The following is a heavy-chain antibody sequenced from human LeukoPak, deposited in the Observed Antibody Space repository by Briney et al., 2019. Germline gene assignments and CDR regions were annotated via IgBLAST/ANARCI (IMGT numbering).Heavy chain of an antibody. CDR1: GGSVSSGSYY. CDR3: VRGRFYYGMDV. J-gene: IGHJ6*02. CDR2: IYYSGST. Sequence: SETLSLTCTVSGGSVSSGSYYWSWIRQPPGKGLEWIGYIYYSGSTNYNPSLKSRVTISVDTSKNQFSLKLSSVTAADTAVYYCVRGRFYYGMDVWGQGTTVTVSS. V-gene: IGHV4-61*01.